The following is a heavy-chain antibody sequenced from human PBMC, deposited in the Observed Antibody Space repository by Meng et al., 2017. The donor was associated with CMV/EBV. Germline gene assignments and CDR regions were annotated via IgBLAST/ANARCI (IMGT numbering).Heavy chain of an antibody. CDR1: GFSFSGSA. Sequence: YPIIPCAASGFSFSGSALHWVRQASGKGLEWVGRNRSKANRYATAYAASVKGRFTIYRDESKNTADLQMNRLKTEDTAVYYCTSRLMSRGGIIDYWGQGTLVTVSS. D-gene: IGHD3-10*01. CDR2: NRSKANRYAT. V-gene: IGHV3-73*01. J-gene: IGHJ4*02. CDR3: TSRLMSRGGIIDY.